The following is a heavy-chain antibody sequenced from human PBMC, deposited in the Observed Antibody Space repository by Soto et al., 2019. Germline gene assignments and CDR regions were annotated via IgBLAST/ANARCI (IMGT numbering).Heavy chain of an antibody. CDR2: INPSGGST. D-gene: IGHD6-19*01. J-gene: IGHJ3*02. CDR1: GYTFTSYY. Sequence: ASVKVSCKASGYTFTSYYMHWVRQAPGQGLEWMGIINPSGGSTSYAQKFQGRVTITRDTSTSTVYMELSSLRSEDTAVYYCARVPIKAVAGLHAFDIWGQGTMVTVSS. CDR3: ARVPIKAVAGLHAFDI. V-gene: IGHV1-46*03.